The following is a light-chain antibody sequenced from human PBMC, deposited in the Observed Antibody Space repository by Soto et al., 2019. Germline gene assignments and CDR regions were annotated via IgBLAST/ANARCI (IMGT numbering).Light chain of an antibody. CDR1: QSVRSSF. J-gene: IGKJ2*01. CDR2: DVS. CDR3: QQYENSVMYT. V-gene: IGKV3-20*01. Sequence: EIVLTQSPATLSLSPGERATLSCRASQSVRSSFFAWYQQKPGQAPRLLIYDVSIRATGIPDRFSGSGSGTVITLTISRLEPEDFAVYYCQQYENSVMYTFGQGTKLEIK.